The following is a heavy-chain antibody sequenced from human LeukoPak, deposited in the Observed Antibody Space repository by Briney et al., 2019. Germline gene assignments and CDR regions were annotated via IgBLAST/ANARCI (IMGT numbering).Heavy chain of an antibody. V-gene: IGHV1-2*02. D-gene: IGHD6-6*01. CDR2: INPNSGGT. CDR3: ARDRAEYSSSSPPFDY. Sequence: GASVKVSCKASGYTFTGYYMHWVRQAPGQGLEWMGWINPNSGGTNYAQKFQGRVTMTRDTSISTAYMELSRLRSDDTAVYYCARDRAEYSSSSPPFDYWGQGTLVTVSS. CDR1: GYTFTGYY. J-gene: IGHJ4*02.